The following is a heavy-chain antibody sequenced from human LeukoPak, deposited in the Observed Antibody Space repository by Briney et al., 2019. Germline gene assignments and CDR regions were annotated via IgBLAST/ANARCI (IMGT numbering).Heavy chain of an antibody. CDR2: IKQDGSEK. V-gene: IGHV3-7*01. D-gene: IGHD3-3*01. CDR3: ARATQNYDFWSGYWGAYYYYYMDV. CDR1: GFPLSDYW. J-gene: IGHJ6*03. Sequence: GGSLRLSCAASGFPLSDYWMSWVRQAPGKGLEWVANIKQDGSEKYYVDSVKGRFTISRDNAKNSLYLQMNSLRAEDTAVYYCARATQNYDFWSGYWGAYYYYYMDVWGKGTTVTVSS.